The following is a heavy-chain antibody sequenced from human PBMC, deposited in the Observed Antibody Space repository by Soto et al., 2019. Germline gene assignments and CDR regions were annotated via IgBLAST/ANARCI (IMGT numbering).Heavy chain of an antibody. J-gene: IGHJ4*02. CDR3: ARDTGSYYFDS. CDR2: IHYSGTT. CDR1: GGSISSYF. V-gene: IGHV4-59*01. Sequence: QVQLLESGPGLVKPSETLSLTCTIYGGSISSYFWSWIRQPPGKGLEWMGYIHYSGTTVYSPSLKSRVPTSIDTSENQFTLNLTSVTAADTAVYYCARDTGSYYFDSWGKGSLVTVSS. D-gene: IGHD1-26*01.